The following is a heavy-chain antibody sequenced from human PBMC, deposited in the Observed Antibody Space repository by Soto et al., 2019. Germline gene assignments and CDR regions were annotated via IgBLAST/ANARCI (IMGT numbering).Heavy chain of an antibody. CDR2: ITGNSEYK. D-gene: IGHD1-26*01. CDR3: ARSGELLQTFDS. J-gene: IGHJ4*02. CDR1: GVSFSDYS. Sequence: GGSLRLSCVVSGVSFSDYSMNWVRLAPGKGLEWVSLITGNSEYKYYAGSVKGRFTVSRDNAKNSLYLQMNSLTVEDTAVYYCARSGELLQTFDSWGQGTLVTVSS. V-gene: IGHV3-21*06.